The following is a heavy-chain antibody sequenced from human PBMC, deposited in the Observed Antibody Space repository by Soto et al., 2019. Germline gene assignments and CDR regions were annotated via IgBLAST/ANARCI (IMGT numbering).Heavy chain of an antibody. V-gene: IGHV4-59*01. CDR3: ARDRGGMTVSAKPLGEWFDP. J-gene: IGHJ5*02. D-gene: IGHD3-16*01. CDR2: VSQRGTE. CDR1: GVSLDNFF. Sequence: QVQLQESGPGLLRPSETLSLTCTVSGVSLDNFFWSWIRQTPGRGLEWIGFVSQRGTESYMTEGENTGHSAAHACTATISLDLPKNEFSLTLPSVTAADTAVSYCARDRGGMTVSAKPLGEWFDPWGQGTLVTVSS.